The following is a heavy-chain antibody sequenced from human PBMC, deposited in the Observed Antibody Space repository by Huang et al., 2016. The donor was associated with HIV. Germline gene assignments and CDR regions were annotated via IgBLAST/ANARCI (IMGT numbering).Heavy chain of an antibody. J-gene: IGHJ4*02. CDR3: ARVHGDYVYFVY. CDR2: TIPTFGTA. CDR1: GGTSSSYV. V-gene: IGHV1-69*13. Sequence: QVQLVQSGAEVKKPGSSVKVSCKASGGTSSSYVISWVRQAPGQGLEGMGGTIPTFGTATYAQKSQGRVTIPSDEATSTAYIELGSLRSEDTAVYYCARVHGDYVYFVYWGQGTLVTVSS. D-gene: IGHD4-17*01.